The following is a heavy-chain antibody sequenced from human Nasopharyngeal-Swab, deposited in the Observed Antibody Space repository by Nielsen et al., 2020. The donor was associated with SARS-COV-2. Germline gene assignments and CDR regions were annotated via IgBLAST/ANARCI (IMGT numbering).Heavy chain of an antibody. CDR3: TRMMYFHGYYAMDV. Sequence: ASVKVSCKASGYTITTYYIHGARQAPGQGLEWMGIINPSGGGTNYAQKFKGRATMTGDTSTGTVYMELTSLTSEDTAVYYCTRMMYFHGYYAMDVWGQGTTVTVSS. CDR1: GYTITTYY. J-gene: IGHJ6*02. CDR2: INPSGGGT. D-gene: IGHD3-10*01. V-gene: IGHV1-46*01.